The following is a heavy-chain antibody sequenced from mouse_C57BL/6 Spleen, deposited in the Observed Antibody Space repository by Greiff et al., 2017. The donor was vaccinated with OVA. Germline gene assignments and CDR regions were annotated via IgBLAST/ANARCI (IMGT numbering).Heavy chain of an antibody. V-gene: IGHV1-81*01. D-gene: IGHD4-1*01. CDR1: GYTFTSYG. Sequence: QVQLQQSGAELARPGASVKLSCKASGYTFTSYGISWVKQRTGQGLEWFGEIYPRSGNNYYNEKFKGKATLTADKSSSTAYMELRSLTSEDSAVYFCAPANWDDYWGQGTTLTVSS. CDR2: IYPRSGNN. CDR3: APANWDDY. J-gene: IGHJ2*01.